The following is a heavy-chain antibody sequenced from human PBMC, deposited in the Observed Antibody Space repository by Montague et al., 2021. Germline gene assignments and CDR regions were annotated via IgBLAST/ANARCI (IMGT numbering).Heavy chain of an antibody. CDR3: ARDRAAAGS. D-gene: IGHD6-13*01. Sequence: SLRLSCAASGITFDYYWMSWVRQAPGKGLEWVANINEDGSEKHYVDSVRGRFSISGDNTKNSLYLQMNSLRVEDTAVYYCARDRAAAGSWGHGTLVIVSS. J-gene: IGHJ5*01. CDR1: GITFDYYW. V-gene: IGHV3-7*01. CDR2: INEDGSEK.